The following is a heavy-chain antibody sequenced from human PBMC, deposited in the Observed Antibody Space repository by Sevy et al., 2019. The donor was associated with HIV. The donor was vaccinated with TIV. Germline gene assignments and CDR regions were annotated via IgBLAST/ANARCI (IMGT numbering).Heavy chain of an antibody. V-gene: IGHV3-23*01. CDR3: AKTLQKLPFHPHYFDY. J-gene: IGHJ4*02. D-gene: IGHD2-21*02. CDR1: AFALRSYT. CDR2: ISATGGST. Sequence: GGSLRLSCGVSAFALRSYTMNWVRQAPGKGLEWVASISATGGSTYYADSVKGRFTISRDVSKSTLYLQMNSLTAEDTAMFYCAKTLQKLPFHPHYFDYWGQGTLVTVSS.